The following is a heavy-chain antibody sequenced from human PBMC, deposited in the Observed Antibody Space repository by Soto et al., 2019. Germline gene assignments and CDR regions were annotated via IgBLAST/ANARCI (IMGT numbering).Heavy chain of an antibody. CDR2: IKQDGSEK. V-gene: IGHV3-7*01. Sequence: GGSLRLSCAASGFTFSSYWMSWVRQAPGKGLEWVANIKQDGSEKYYVDSVKGRFTISRDNAKNSLYLQMNSLRAEDTAVYYCARDIRYPMGKMGYSSSWYTGNYYYYYMDVWGKGTTVTISS. CDR1: GFTFSSYW. J-gene: IGHJ6*03. CDR3: ARDIRYPMGKMGYSSSWYTGNYYYYYMDV. D-gene: IGHD6-13*01.